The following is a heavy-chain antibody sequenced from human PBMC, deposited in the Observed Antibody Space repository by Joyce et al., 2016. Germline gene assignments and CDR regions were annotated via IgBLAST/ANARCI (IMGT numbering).Heavy chain of an antibody. D-gene: IGHD1-26*01. V-gene: IGHV1-18*01. CDR1: GYTFTSYG. CDR2: SSIYNSDT. CDR3: ARGKRGSYLDAFDV. J-gene: IGHJ3*01. Sequence: QVHLVQSGAEVKKPGTSVKVSCKASGYTFTSYGITWLRQAPGQELEWRGWSSIYNSDTNYSQKIQGRVTMTTDTFTRTAYMELRSLRSDDTAVYYCARGKRGSYLDAFDVWGQGTVVTVS.